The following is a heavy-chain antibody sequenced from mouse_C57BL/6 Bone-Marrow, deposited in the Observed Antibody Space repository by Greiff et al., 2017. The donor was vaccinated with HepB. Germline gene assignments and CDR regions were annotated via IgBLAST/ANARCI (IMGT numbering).Heavy chain of an antibody. CDR2: IYYSGTI. D-gene: IGHD4-1*01. CDR3: ARDRAGTEGYFDD. V-gene: IGHV3-5*01. CDR1: GISITTGNYR. Sequence: EVKLQESGPGLVKPSQTVFLTCTVTGISITTGNYRWSWIRQFPGNKLEWIGYIYYSGTITYNPSLTSRTTITRDTPKNQFFLEMNSLTAEDTATYYCARDRAGTEGYFDDWGQGTTLTVSS. J-gene: IGHJ2*01.